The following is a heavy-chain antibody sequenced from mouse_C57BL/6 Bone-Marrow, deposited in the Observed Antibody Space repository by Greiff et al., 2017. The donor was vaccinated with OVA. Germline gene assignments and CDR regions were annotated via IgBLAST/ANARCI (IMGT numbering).Heavy chain of an antibody. V-gene: IGHV5-2*01. CDR1: EYEFPSHD. CDR2: ITSDGGST. J-gene: IGHJ4*01. Sequence: EVKVVESGGGLVQPGESLKLSCESNEYEFPSHDMSWVRKTPEQRLELVAAITSDGGSTYYPDTMERRFIISRDNTKKTLYLQMSSLRSEDTALYYCARHAVEGAMDYWGQGTSVTVSS. D-gene: IGHD1-1*01. CDR3: ARHAVEGAMDY.